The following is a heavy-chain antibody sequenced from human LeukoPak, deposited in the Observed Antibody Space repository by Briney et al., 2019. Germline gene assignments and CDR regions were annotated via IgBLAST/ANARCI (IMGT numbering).Heavy chain of an antibody. CDR2: IGTAGDT. J-gene: IGHJ4*02. V-gene: IGHV3-13*01. Sequence: GGSLRLSCAASGFSFSGDDMHWVRQATGKGLEWVSGIGTAGDTYYSGSVQGRFTISRDNARNSLYLQMNSLRAGDTAVYYCARSRPYGSGSYHDYWGQGTLVTVSS. CDR1: GFSFSGDD. D-gene: IGHD3-10*01. CDR3: ARSRPYGSGSYHDY.